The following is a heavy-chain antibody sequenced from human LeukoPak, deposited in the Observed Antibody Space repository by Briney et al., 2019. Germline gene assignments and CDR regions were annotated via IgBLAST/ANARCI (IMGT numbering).Heavy chain of an antibody. V-gene: IGHV3-15*01. CDR3: TTDVYYYDSSGFDAFDI. CDR1: GFTFSNAW. D-gene: IGHD3-22*01. J-gene: IGHJ3*02. Sequence: PGGSLRLSCAASGFTFSNAWMSWVRQAPGKGLEWVGRIKSKTDGGTTDYAAPVKGRFTISRDDSKNTLYLQMNSLKTEDTAVYYCTTDVYYYDSSGFDAFDIWGQGTMVTVSS. CDR2: IKSKTDGGTT.